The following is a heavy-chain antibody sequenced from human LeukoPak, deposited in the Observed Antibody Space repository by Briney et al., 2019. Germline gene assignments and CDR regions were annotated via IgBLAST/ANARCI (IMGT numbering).Heavy chain of an antibody. D-gene: IGHD3-3*01. CDR2: INSDGSST. CDR3: AKDIRYNYDFWSGYSTDAFDI. Sequence: PGGSLRLSCAASGFTFSDYWMHWVRQAPGKGLVWVSRINSDGSSTNYADSVKGRFTSSRDNAKNTLYLQMNSLRAEDTAVYYCAKDIRYNYDFWSGYSTDAFDIWGQGTMVTVSS. CDR1: GFTFSDYW. V-gene: IGHV3-74*01. J-gene: IGHJ3*02.